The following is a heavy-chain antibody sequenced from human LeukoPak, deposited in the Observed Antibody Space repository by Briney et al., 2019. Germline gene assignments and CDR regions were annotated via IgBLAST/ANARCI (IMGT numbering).Heavy chain of an antibody. Sequence: GESLKISCKGCGYSFTSYWIGWVRQMPGKGLKGMGIIYPGDSDTRYSPSFQGQVTISADKSISTAYLQWSSLKASDTAMYYCARRSAMVDYYYMDVWGKGTTVTVSS. CDR2: IYPGDSDT. D-gene: IGHD5-18*01. CDR1: GYSFTSYW. CDR3: ARRSAMVDYYYMDV. V-gene: IGHV5-51*01. J-gene: IGHJ6*03.